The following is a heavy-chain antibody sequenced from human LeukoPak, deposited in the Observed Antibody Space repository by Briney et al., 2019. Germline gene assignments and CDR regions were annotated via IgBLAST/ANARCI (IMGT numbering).Heavy chain of an antibody. CDR3: AKDWEVADY. J-gene: IGHJ4*02. V-gene: IGHV3-23*01. CDR1: GFTFDNFW. CDR2: ISGSGGST. Sequence: PGGSLRLSCEASGFTFDNFWMSWVRQAPGKGLEWVSAISGSGGSTYYADSVKGRFTISRDNSKNTLYLQMNSLRAEDTAVYYCAKDWEVADYWGQGTLVTVSS. D-gene: IGHD5-12*01.